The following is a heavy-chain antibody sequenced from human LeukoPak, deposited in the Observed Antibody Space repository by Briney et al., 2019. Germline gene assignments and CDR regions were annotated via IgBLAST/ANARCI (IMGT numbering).Heavy chain of an antibody. D-gene: IGHD2-2*01. Sequence: GASVKVSCKASGYTFTSYYMHWVRQAPGQGLEWMGIINPSGGSTSYAQKFQGRVTMTRDTSTSTVYMELSSLRSEDTAVYYGARVSAAMRWFDPWGQGTLVTVSS. V-gene: IGHV1-46*01. CDR3: ARVSAAMRWFDP. CDR1: GYTFTSYY. CDR2: INPSGGST. J-gene: IGHJ5*02.